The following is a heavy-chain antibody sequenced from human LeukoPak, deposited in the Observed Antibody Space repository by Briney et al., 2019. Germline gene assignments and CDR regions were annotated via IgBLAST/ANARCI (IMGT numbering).Heavy chain of an antibody. CDR1: GFTFSDYY. D-gene: IGHD6-13*01. Sequence: PGGSLRLSCAASGFTFSDYYMSWIRQAPGKGLEWVSYISSSGSTIYYADSVKGRFTISRDNSKNTLYLQMNSLRAEDTAVYYCAKDHIRQLVGPDAFDIWGQGTMVTVSS. CDR2: ISSSGSTI. V-gene: IGHV3-11*04. J-gene: IGHJ3*02. CDR3: AKDHIRQLVGPDAFDI.